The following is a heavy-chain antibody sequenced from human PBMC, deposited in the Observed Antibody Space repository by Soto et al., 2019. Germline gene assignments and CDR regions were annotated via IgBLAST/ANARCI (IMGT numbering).Heavy chain of an antibody. J-gene: IGHJ4*02. CDR1: GFTFSSYS. Sequence: PGGSLRLSCAASGFTFSSYSMNWVRQAPGKGLEWVSSISSSSSYIYYADSVKGRFTISRDNAKNSLYLQMNSLRAEDTAVYYCAREFRGSSSWGQPNDYWGQGTLVTAPQ. CDR3: AREFRGSSSWGQPNDY. D-gene: IGHD6-13*01. V-gene: IGHV3-21*01. CDR2: ISSSSSYI.